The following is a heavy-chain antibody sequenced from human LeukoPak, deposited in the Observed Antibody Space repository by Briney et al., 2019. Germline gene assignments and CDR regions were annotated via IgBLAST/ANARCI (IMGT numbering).Heavy chain of an antibody. CDR1: GYTFTSYE. Sequence: ASVKVSCKASGYTFTSYEINWVRQATGQGLEWMGWMNPNSGNKGYAQKFQGRVTMTRNTSISTAYMELSSLRSEDTAVYYCARENYGDYGFDYWGQGTLVTVSS. D-gene: IGHD4-17*01. V-gene: IGHV1-8*01. J-gene: IGHJ4*02. CDR2: MNPNSGNK. CDR3: ARENYGDYGFDY.